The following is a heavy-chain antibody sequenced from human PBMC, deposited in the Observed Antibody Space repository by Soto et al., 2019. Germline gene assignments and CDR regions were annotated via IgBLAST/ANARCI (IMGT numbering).Heavy chain of an antibody. Sequence: GGSLRLSCTASGFTLNNHAMSWVRQAPGKGLEWVSVISYDGSNKYYADSVRGRFSISRDSSKNTLYLQMSSLRAEDTAVYYCSSPPRATVTDDI. J-gene: IGHJ3*02. D-gene: IGHD4-17*01. CDR1: GFTLNNHA. CDR2: ISYDGSNK. V-gene: IGHV3-30-3*01. CDR3: SSPPRATVTDDI.